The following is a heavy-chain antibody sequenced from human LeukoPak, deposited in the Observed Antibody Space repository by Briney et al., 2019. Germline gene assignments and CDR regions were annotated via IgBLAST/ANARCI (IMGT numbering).Heavy chain of an antibody. J-gene: IGHJ6*03. CDR3: ARDADRAYYYYMDV. V-gene: IGHV1-2*02. Sequence: GASVKVSCKSSGYTFTAYYIHWVRQAPGQGLEWMGWINPNSGGTNYAQKFQGRVTMTRHTSISTAYMELSRLRYDDTAVYYCARDADRAYYYYMDVWGKGTTVTVSS. CDR1: GYTFTAYY. CDR2: INPNSGGT.